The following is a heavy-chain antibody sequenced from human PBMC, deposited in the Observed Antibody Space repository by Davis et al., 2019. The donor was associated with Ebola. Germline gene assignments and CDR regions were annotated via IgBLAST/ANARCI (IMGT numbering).Heavy chain of an antibody. Sequence: SETLSLTCAVSGGSISTYYWSWIRQPPGKGLEWIGYIYYSGSTNYNPSLKSRVTISVDTSKNQFSLKLSSVTAADTAVYYCARGGRTADYWGQGTLVTVSS. D-gene: IGHD3-16*01. CDR3: ARGGRTADY. CDR2: IYYSGST. J-gene: IGHJ4*02. V-gene: IGHV4-59*01. CDR1: GGSISTYY.